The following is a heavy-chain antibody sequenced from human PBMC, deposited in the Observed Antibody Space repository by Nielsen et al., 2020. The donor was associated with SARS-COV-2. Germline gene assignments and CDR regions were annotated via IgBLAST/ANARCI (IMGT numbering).Heavy chain of an antibody. D-gene: IGHD5-18*01. Sequence: GGSLRLSCTASGFAFSTYAMTWVRQAPGKGLEWVSVIYGGGTDTFYADSVKGRFTISRDNSKDTLYLQMNSLRVEDSAVYYCAKLGHNYGHDSWGQGTLVTVSS. CDR3: AKLGHNYGHDS. V-gene: IGHV3-23*03. CDR1: GFAFSTYA. J-gene: IGHJ4*02. CDR2: IYGGGTDT.